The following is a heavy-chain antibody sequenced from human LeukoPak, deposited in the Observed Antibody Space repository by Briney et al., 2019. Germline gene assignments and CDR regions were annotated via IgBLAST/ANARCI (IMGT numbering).Heavy chain of an antibody. CDR2: ISSGGAPI. V-gene: IGHV3-48*02. Sequence: GGSLRLSCAASGFTFSAYSMNWVRQAPGKGLEWVSHISSGGAPIFYADSVKGRFTISRDNGQNSLYLQMNSLRDGDTAMYYCARDTRSGSYSQGDYWGQGTLVTVSS. CDR1: GFTFSAYS. J-gene: IGHJ4*02. CDR3: ARDTRSGSYSQGDY. D-gene: IGHD3-10*01.